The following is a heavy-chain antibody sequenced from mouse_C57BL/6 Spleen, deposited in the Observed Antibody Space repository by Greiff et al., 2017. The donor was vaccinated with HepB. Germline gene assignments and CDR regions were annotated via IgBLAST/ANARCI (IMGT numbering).Heavy chain of an antibody. CDR1: GYTFTSYW. Sequence: QVQLQQSGAELAKPGASVKLSCKASGYTFTSYWMHWVKQRPGQGLEWIGYINPSSGYTKYNQKFKDKATWTADKSSSTAYMQLSSLTYEDSAVYYCARITTDYFDYWGQGTTLTVSS. D-gene: IGHD1-1*01. CDR3: ARITTDYFDY. CDR2: INPSSGYT. V-gene: IGHV1-7*01. J-gene: IGHJ2*01.